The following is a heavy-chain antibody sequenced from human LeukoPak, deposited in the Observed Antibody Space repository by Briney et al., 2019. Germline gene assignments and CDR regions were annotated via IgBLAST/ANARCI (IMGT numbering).Heavy chain of an antibody. CDR3: ARGGYSFDY. CDR1: GFPLNGYW. Sequence: GGSLRLSFSASGFPLNGYWMNLVRQAPGKGLEWVARLHADGIERYYVDPVKGRFTISRDNAKNSLHLQMYSLRLDDTAVYYCARGGYSFDYLGQGTLVTVSS. J-gene: IGHJ4*02. V-gene: IGHV3-7*02. CDR2: LHADGIER. D-gene: IGHD5-12*01.